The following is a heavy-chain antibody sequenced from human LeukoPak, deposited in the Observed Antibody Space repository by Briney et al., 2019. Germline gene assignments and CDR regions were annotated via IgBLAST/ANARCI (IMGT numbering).Heavy chain of an antibody. J-gene: IGHJ4*02. CDR2: IYYSGST. CDR3: ARQQWRGYYFDY. Sequence: SETLSLTCTVSGGSISSSSYYWGWIRQPPGKGLEWTGSIYYSGSTYYNPSLKSRVTISVDTSKNQFSLKLSSVTAADTAVYYCARQQWRGYYFDYWGQGTLVTVSS. D-gene: IGHD6-19*01. CDR1: GGSISSSSYY. V-gene: IGHV4-39*01.